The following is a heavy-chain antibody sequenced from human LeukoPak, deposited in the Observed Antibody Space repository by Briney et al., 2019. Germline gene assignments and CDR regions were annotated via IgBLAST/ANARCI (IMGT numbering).Heavy chain of an antibody. Sequence: ASVKVSCKASGYTFTGYYMHWVRQAPGQGLEWMGRINPNSGGTNYAQKFQGRVTMTRDTSISTAYMELSRLRSGDTAVYYCAGCSGGSCYMGGDAFDIWGQGTMVTVSS. CDR3: AGCSGGSCYMGGDAFDI. D-gene: IGHD2-15*01. CDR2: INPNSGGT. J-gene: IGHJ3*02. CDR1: GYTFTGYY. V-gene: IGHV1-2*06.